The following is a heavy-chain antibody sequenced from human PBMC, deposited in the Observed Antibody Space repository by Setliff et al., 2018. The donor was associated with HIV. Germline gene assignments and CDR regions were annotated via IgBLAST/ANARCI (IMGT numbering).Heavy chain of an antibody. CDR1: GFTFSNYA. CDR2: INAGNGDT. CDR3: ARSPGDYLFDY. Sequence: ASVKVSCKTSGFTFSNYAIHWVRQAPGQGLEWMGWINAGNGDTRYSPKFQGRVTFTRDSSAGTVYMEMSSLRSEDTAVYYCARSPGDYLFDYWGQGTLVTVSS. D-gene: IGHD4-17*01. V-gene: IGHV1-3*01. J-gene: IGHJ4*02.